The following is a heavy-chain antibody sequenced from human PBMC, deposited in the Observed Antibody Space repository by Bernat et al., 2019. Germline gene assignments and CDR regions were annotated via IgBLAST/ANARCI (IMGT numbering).Heavy chain of an antibody. CDR2: ISSSSSYI. J-gene: IGHJ6*02. V-gene: IGHV3-21*01. CDR3: ARDSSSTLYYYGMDV. D-gene: IGHD6-6*01. Sequence: EVQLVESGGDLVQPGGSLRLSCAASGFTFSSYSMNWVRQAPGKGLEWVSSISSSSSYIYYADSVKGRFTISRDNAKNSLYLQMNSLRAEDTAVYYCARDSSSTLYYYGMDVWGQGTTVTVSS. CDR1: GFTFSSYS.